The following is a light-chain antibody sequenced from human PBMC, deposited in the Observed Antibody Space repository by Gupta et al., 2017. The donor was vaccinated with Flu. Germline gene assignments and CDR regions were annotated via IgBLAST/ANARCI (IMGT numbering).Light chain of an antibody. CDR3: QVGYSSGDHPM. V-gene: IGLV3-21*02. CDR2: DDG. J-gene: IGLJ3*02. Sequence: SYVLTQAILVSVAPGQTARISCGGHNIGIKTVHWYQQKSGQAPVLVVHDDGVRPSGIPGRFSGSNSGNTAALTINRVEAGDDADYYGQVGYSSGDHPMFGGGTKLTVL. CDR1: NIGIKT.